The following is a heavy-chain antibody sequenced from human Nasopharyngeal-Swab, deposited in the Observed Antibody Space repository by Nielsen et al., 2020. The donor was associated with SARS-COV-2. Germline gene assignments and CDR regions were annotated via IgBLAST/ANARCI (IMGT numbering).Heavy chain of an antibody. CDR1: GFTFSSYW. CDR3: ARDPAITGTTFDP. CDR2: INSDGSST. J-gene: IGHJ5*02. V-gene: IGHV3-74*01. D-gene: IGHD1-7*01. Sequence: GGSLRLSCAASGFTFSSYWMHWVRQAPGKGLVWVSRINSDGSSTRYADSVKGRFTISRDNAKNTLYLQMNSLRAEDTVVYYCARDPAITGTTFDPWGQGTLVTVSS.